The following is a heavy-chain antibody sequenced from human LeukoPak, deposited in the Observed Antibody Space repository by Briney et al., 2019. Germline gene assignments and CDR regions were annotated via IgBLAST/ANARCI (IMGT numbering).Heavy chain of an antibody. D-gene: IGHD2-21*02. CDR1: GGSISSYY. CDR2: IYYSGST. CDR3: ARSIAYCGGDCYSFDY. Sequence: SETLSLTCTVSGGSISSYYWSWIRQPPGKGLEWIGYIYYSGSTNYNPSLKSRVTISVDTSKNQFSLKLSSVTAADTAVYYCARSIAYCGGDCYSFDYWGQGTLVTVSS. J-gene: IGHJ4*02. V-gene: IGHV4-59*08.